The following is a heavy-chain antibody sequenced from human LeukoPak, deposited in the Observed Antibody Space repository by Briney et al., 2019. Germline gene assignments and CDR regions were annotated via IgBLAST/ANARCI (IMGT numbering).Heavy chain of an antibody. J-gene: IGHJ4*02. D-gene: IGHD2-15*01. V-gene: IGHV3-66*04. CDR3: ASQVVGAAYFDY. Sequence: VSVIDSGGSTYYAESVKGRSTLSRNNSKNTLYLQMNSLRAEGTSVYYCASQVVGAAYFDYWGQGTLVTVSS. CDR2: IDSGGST.